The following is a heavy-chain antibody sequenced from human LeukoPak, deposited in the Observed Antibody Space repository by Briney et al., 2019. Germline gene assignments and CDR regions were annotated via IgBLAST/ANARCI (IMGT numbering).Heavy chain of an antibody. D-gene: IGHD3-10*01. J-gene: IGHJ6*04. V-gene: IGHV3-48*04. CDR3: VRGREVRGRSMDV. Sequence: GGSLRLSCAASGFTFSSYSMNWVRQAPGKGLEWVSYISSSSSTIYYADSVKGRFTISRDNAKNSLYLQMNSLRAEDTAVYYCVRGREVRGRSMDVWGKGTTVIVSP. CDR1: GFTFSSYS. CDR2: ISSSSSTI.